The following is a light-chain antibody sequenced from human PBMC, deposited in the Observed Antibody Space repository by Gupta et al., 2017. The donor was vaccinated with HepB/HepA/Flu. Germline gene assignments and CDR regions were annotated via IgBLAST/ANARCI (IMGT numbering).Light chain of an antibody. J-gene: IGKJ1*01. CDR2: KAS. V-gene: IGKV1-5*03. CDR1: QSISSW. CDR3: QQYNSYWT. Sequence: DIQMTQSPSTLSASVGDRVTITCRDSQSISSWLAWYQQKPGKAPKLMIYKASRLESGVPSRFSGSGYRKEFTLTSSRRQHDDFANYYLQQYNSYWTFGQGKKGE.